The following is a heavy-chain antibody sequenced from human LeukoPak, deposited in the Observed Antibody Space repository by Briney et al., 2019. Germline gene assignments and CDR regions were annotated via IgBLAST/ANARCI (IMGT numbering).Heavy chain of an antibody. CDR1: GFTVSSNY. V-gene: IGHV3-53*01. J-gene: IGHJ4*02. D-gene: IGHD6-13*01. Sequence: TGGSLRLSCAASGFTVSSNYMSWVRQTPGKGLEWVSVIYSGGSTYYADSVKGRFTISRDNSKNTLYLQMNSLRAEDTAVYYCAREAGYGSSWSFDYWGQGTLVTVSS. CDR3: AREAGYGSSWSFDY. CDR2: IYSGGST.